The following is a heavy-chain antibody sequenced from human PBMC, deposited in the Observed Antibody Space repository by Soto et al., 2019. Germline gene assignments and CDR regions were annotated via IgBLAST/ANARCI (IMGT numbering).Heavy chain of an antibody. Sequence: SGPTLVNPTQTLTLTCTFSGFSLITSGVGVGWIRQPPGKALECLALIYWDDDKRYSPSLKSRLTITKDTSKNQVVLTMTNMDPVDIATYYCARNNGYSYVYYFDYWGQGTLVTVSS. D-gene: IGHD5-12*01. J-gene: IGHJ4*02. CDR1: GFSLITSGVG. CDR3: ARNNGYSYVYYFDY. V-gene: IGHV2-5*02. CDR2: IYWDDDK.